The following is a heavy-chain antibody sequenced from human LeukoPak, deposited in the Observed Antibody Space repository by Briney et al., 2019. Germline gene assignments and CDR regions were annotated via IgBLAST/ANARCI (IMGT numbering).Heavy chain of an antibody. Sequence: SETLSLTCTVSGGSISSGGYYWSWIRQHPGKGLEWIGYIYYSGSTYYNPSLKSRVTISVDTSKNQFSLKLSSVTAADTAVYYCAREVIVGATGYYYYGMDVWGQGTTVTVSS. J-gene: IGHJ6*02. CDR2: IYYSGST. CDR3: AREVIVGATGYYYYGMDV. CDR1: GGSISSGGYY. V-gene: IGHV4-31*03. D-gene: IGHD1-26*01.